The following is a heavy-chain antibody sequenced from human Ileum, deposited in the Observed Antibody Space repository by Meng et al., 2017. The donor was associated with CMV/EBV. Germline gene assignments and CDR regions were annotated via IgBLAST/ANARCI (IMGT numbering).Heavy chain of an antibody. J-gene: IGHJ5*02. CDR2: IHPTGTT. Sequence: QLHHQEAGPRLLQPSETLSLTCTVTGGSLTSYYWTWIRQPAGKGLEWIGRIHPTGTTDDNPSLRSRVSMSLDKSKNQFSLKLTSVTAADTAVYYCARAAARGVPVDLWGQGTLVTVSS. D-gene: IGHD3-10*01. CDR3: ARAAARGVPVDL. V-gene: IGHV4-4*07. CDR1: GGSLTSYY.